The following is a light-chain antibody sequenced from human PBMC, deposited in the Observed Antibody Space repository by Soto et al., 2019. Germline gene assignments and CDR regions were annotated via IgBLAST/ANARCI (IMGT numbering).Light chain of an antibody. Sequence: DIVMTQSPESLAVSLGESATINCKSSQTVLYSTDNRNYLAWHQQKPGQPPKLLIFGAYTRESGVPDRFSGSGSGTDFTLTISRLQAEDVAVYYYQQYHTPPYTFGQGTKLEIK. CDR2: GAY. CDR3: QQYHTPPYT. V-gene: IGKV4-1*01. J-gene: IGKJ2*01. CDR1: QTVLYSTDNRNY.